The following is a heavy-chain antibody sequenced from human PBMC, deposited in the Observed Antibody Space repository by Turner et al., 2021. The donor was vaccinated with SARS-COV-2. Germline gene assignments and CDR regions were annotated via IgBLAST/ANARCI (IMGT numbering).Heavy chain of an antibody. CDR3: ARLMDTAMDYYGMDV. D-gene: IGHD5-18*01. CDR1: GGSISSSSYY. Sequence: QLQLQESGPGLVKPSETLSLTCPVSGGSISSSSYYWGWIRQPPGKGQEWIGNSYYSGSTYYNPSLKSRVTISVDTSKNQFSLKLSSVTAADTAVYYCARLMDTAMDYYGMDVWGQGTTVTVSS. CDR2: SYYSGST. V-gene: IGHV4-39*01. J-gene: IGHJ6*02.